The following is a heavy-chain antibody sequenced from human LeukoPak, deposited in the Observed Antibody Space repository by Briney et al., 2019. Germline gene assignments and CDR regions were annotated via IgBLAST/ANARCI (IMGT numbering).Heavy chain of an antibody. D-gene: IGHD6-13*01. CDR1: GFSMSSGSYF. CDR3: ARGSSSWYGGFDY. J-gene: IGHJ4*02. CDR2: IYSSGST. V-gene: IGHV4-61*09. Sequence: SETLSLTCTVSGFSMSSGSYFWTWIRQPAGKGLEWIGHIYSSGSTNYNPSLKRRVTMSVDTSKNQFSLKLTSVTAADTAVYSCARGSSSWYGGFDYWGQGTPVTVSS.